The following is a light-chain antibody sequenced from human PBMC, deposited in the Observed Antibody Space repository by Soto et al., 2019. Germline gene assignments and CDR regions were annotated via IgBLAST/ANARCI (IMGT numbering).Light chain of an antibody. CDR2: LEGSGSY. CDR1: SGHSSYI. V-gene: IGLV4-60*03. J-gene: IGLJ2*01. Sequence: QSVLTQSSSASASLGSSVKLTCTLSSGHSSYIIAWHQQQPGKAPRYLMKLEGSGSYNKGSGVPDRFSGSSSGADRYLTSSNLQSYDEADYYCETWDSNTRVFGGGTKLTVL. CDR3: ETWDSNTRV.